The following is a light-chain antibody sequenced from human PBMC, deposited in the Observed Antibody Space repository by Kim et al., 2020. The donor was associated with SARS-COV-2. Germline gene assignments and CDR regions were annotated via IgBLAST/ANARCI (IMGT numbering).Light chain of an antibody. CDR2: QVS. Sequence: GSPGRTASITCSGDKLGDKYACCYQQKPGQSPVLVIYQVSKRPSGIPERFSGSNSGNTATLTISGTQAMDEADYYCQAWDSSTYVFGTGTKVTVL. CDR3: QAWDSSTYV. V-gene: IGLV3-1*01. CDR1: KLGDKY. J-gene: IGLJ1*01.